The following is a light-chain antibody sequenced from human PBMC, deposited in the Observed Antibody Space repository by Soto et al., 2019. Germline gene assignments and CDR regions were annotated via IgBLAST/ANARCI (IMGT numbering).Light chain of an antibody. J-gene: IGLJ2*01. CDR1: SSNIGTNT. CDR3: AAWDDSLNGVV. CDR2: DNN. Sequence: QSVLTQPPSASGTPGQRVTVSCSGSSSNIGTNTVSWHQQLPGTAPKLLMYDNNQRPSGVPDRFSGSKSGTSASLAISGLQSEDEADYYCAAWDDSLNGVVFGGGTQLTVL. V-gene: IGLV1-44*01.